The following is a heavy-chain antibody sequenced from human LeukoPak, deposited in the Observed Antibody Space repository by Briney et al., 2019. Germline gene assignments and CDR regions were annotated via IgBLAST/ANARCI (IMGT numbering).Heavy chain of an antibody. CDR2: ISYSGST. Sequence: SETPSLTCSVSGGSISGYYWSRIRQSPGKGLEWIGYISYSGSTNYNPSLNSRVTISVDTSKNQFSLKLTSVTAADTAVYYCARDLSEVATPGYYYYMDVWGKGTTVTVSS. CDR3: ARDLSEVATPGYYYYMDV. D-gene: IGHD5-12*01. J-gene: IGHJ6*03. CDR1: GGSISGYY. V-gene: IGHV4-59*01.